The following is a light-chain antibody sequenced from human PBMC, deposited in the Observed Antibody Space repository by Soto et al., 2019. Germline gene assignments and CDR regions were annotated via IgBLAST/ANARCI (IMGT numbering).Light chain of an antibody. CDR2: GAS. J-gene: IGKJ4*01. CDR1: QSVGGT. Sequence: EILLTQSPATLSVSPGERATLSCRASQSVGGTLAWYQQKPGQTPRLLIYGASTRATGVPARFSGSGSGTEVTLTISSRQSEELAVYYCQQYHDWPPLTFGGGTKVEIK. CDR3: QQYHDWPPLT. V-gene: IGKV3-15*01.